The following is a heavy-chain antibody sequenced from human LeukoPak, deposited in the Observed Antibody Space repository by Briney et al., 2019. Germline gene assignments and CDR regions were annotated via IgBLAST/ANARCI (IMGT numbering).Heavy chain of an antibody. CDR2: IIPIFGTA. Sequence: SVKVSCKASGGTFSSYATSWVRQAPGQGLEWMGRIIPIFGTANYAQKFQGRVTIITDGSTSTAYMELSSLRSEDTAVYYCATHRDGYNYAFDIWGQGTMVTVSS. J-gene: IGHJ3*02. CDR1: GGTFSSYA. CDR3: ATHRDGYNYAFDI. D-gene: IGHD5-24*01. V-gene: IGHV1-69*05.